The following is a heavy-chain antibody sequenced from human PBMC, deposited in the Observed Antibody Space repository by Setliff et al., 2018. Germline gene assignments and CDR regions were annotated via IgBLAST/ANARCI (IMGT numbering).Heavy chain of an antibody. V-gene: IGHV4-39*01. Sequence: SETLSLTCTVSDVSISSSSFYWAWIRQPPGKGLEWIGSIYYSGSTYYNPSLTSRVTISVDTSNNQFSLNLMSVTAADTAIYYCARHFRSSKVQFLEYLTDYYFDSWGQGTLVTVSS. J-gene: IGHJ4*02. CDR2: IYYSGST. D-gene: IGHD3-3*01. CDR1: DVSISSSSFY. CDR3: ARHFRSSKVQFLEYLTDYYFDS.